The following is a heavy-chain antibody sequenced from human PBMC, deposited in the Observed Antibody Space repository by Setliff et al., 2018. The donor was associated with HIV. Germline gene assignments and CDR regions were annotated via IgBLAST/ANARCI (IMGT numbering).Heavy chain of an antibody. V-gene: IGHV4-38-2*01. Sequence: SETLSLTCAVSGYSISSGYYWGWIRQPPGKGLEWIGSIYHSGSTYYNPSLKSRVTISVDTSKKQFSLKLNSVTAADTAVYYCARGPAEWQIVVVPAAHWYFDLWGRGTLVTVS. CDR1: GYSISSGYY. J-gene: IGHJ2*01. D-gene: IGHD2-2*01. CDR2: IYHSGST. CDR3: ARGPAEWQIVVVPAAHWYFDL.